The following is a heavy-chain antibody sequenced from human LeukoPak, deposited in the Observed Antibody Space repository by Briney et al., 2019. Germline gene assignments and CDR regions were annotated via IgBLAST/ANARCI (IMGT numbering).Heavy chain of an antibody. CDR2: INPNSGVT. CDR3: ARRGYCSSTSCGWFDP. Sequence: ASVKVSCKASGYTFTGYYMHWVRQAPGQGLEWMGWINPNSGVTNSAQKFQGRVTMTRDMSFSTAYMGLSRLRSDDTAVYYCARRGYCSSTSCGWFDPWGQGTLVTVSS. V-gene: IGHV1-2*02. D-gene: IGHD2-2*01. CDR1: GYTFTGYY. J-gene: IGHJ5*02.